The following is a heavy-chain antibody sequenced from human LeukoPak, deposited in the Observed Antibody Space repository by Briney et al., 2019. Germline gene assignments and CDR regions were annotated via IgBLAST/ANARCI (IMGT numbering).Heavy chain of an antibody. CDR1: GGSISSGSYY. V-gene: IGHV4-61*02. D-gene: IGHD3-22*01. CDR3: ARDSNDYYDSSGSLD. CDR2: IYTSGST. Sequence: SETLSLTCTVSGGSISSGSYYWSWIRQPAGKGLGWIGRIYTSGSTNYNPSLKSRVTISVDTSKNQFSLKLSSVTAADTAVYYCARDSNDYYDSSGSLDWGQGTLVTVSS. J-gene: IGHJ4*02.